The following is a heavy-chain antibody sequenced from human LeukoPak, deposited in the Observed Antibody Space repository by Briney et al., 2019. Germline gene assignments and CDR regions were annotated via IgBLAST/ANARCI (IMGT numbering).Heavy chain of an antibody. J-gene: IGHJ3*02. CDR2: IYHSGST. Sequence: SETLSLTCTVSGYSISSGYYWGWIRQPPGKGLEWIGSIYHSGSTYYNPSLKSRVTISVDTSKNQFSLKLSSVTAADTAVYYCGRGHGITMIVATGDAFDIWGQGTMVTVSS. CDR1: GYSISSGYY. D-gene: IGHD3-22*01. V-gene: IGHV4-38-2*02. CDR3: GRGHGITMIVATGDAFDI.